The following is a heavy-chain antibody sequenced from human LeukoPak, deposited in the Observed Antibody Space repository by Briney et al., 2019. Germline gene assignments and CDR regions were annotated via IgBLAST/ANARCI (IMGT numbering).Heavy chain of an antibody. J-gene: IGHJ4*02. CDR3: AIRSDGAYCGGDCFYLDY. CDR2: IIPILDVE. V-gene: IGHV1-69*10. Sequence: ASVKVSCKASGGTFDHYAISWVRQAPGHGLEWMGWIIPILDVEDYAQKFQGRLKITADRSTSTAYMELSSLRSDDTAIYYCAIRSDGAYCGGDCFYLDYWGQGSLITVSS. D-gene: IGHD2-21*02. CDR1: GGTFDHYA.